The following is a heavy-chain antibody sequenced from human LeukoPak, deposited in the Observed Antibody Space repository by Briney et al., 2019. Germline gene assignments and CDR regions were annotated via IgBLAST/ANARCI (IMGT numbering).Heavy chain of an antibody. CDR3: ARLKRRPAYFDY. Sequence: GGSLRLSCAASGFTFSSYSMNWVRQAPGKGLEWVSYISSSGDTIYYADSVKGRFTISRDNAKNSLYLQLNSLRAEDTAVYYCARLKRRPAYFDYWGQGTLVTVSS. CDR2: ISSSGDTI. J-gene: IGHJ4*02. CDR1: GFTFSSYS. V-gene: IGHV3-48*04.